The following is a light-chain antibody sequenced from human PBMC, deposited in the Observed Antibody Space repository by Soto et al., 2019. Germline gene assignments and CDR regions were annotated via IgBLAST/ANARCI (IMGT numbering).Light chain of an antibody. CDR3: CSYAGSYTWV. CDR2: DVS. CDR1: SSDVGTYNY. Sequence: QSVLTQPRSVSGSPGQSVTISCTGTSSDVGTYNYVSWYQQHPGMAPKLIIYDVSKRPSGVPDRFSASKSGSTASLTISGLQAEDESDYYCCSYAGSYTWVFGGGTKVTVL. V-gene: IGLV2-11*01. J-gene: IGLJ3*02.